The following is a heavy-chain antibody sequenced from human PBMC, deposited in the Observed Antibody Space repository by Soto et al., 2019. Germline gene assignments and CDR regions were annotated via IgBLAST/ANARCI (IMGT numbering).Heavy chain of an antibody. J-gene: IGHJ4*02. Sequence: QVQLQESGPGLVKPSETLSLTCAVSGDSISDSQWWSGVRLPPGKGLEWIGEISHTGTTNYNPSLKSRVTMSVDKPKEQLSLNLTSVTAADTAVYYWARVIISRDEYFDYWGQGTVGTCSA. CDR2: ISHTGTT. D-gene: IGHD3-10*01. CDR1: GDSISDSQW. V-gene: IGHV4-4*02. CDR3: ARVIISRDEYFDY.